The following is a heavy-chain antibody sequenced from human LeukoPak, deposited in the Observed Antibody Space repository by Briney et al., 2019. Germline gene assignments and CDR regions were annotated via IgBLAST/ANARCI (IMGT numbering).Heavy chain of an antibody. CDR3: ARDGGATMVRGVATYDS. CDR1: GFTFSSYS. D-gene: IGHD3-10*01. V-gene: IGHV3-48*04. Sequence: GGSLRLSCAASGFTFSSYSMNWVRQAPGKGLEWVSYISSSSSTIYYADSVKGRFTISRDNAKNSLYLQMNSLRAEDTAVYYCARDGGATMVRGVATYDSWGQGTLVTVSS. CDR2: ISSSSSTI. J-gene: IGHJ4*02.